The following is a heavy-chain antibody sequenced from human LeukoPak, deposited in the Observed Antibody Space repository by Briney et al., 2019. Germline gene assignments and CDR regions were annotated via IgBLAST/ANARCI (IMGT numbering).Heavy chain of an antibody. Sequence: ASGTLSLTCAVSGGSISSDNWWRWVRQPPGKGLEWIGEVYHRGVTNFNPSLKSGVTISVDKSKNHFSLKLSSVTAADTAVYYCASRKYYDSTGYFDFWGQGTLVTVSS. CDR3: ASRKYYDSTGYFDF. CDR2: VYHRGVT. CDR1: GGSISSDNW. D-gene: IGHD3-22*01. J-gene: IGHJ4*02. V-gene: IGHV4-4*02.